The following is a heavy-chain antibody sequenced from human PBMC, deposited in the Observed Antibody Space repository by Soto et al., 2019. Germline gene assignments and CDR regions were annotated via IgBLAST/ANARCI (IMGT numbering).Heavy chain of an antibody. D-gene: IGHD5-12*01. CDR3: ARDQGGYANFDY. Sequence: QVQLQESGPGLVKPSQTLSLTCSVSGDSISSGNYYWSWIRQPPGKGLEWIGYIYYSGSAYYNPSFKSRVTISVDTSKNHFSLKLSSVTAADTAVYYCARDQGGYANFDYWGQGTLVTVSS. CDR2: IYYSGSA. J-gene: IGHJ4*02. CDR1: GDSISSGNYY. V-gene: IGHV4-30-4*01.